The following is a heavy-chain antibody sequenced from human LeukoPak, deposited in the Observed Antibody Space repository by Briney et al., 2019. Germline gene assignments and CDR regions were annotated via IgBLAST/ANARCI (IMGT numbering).Heavy chain of an antibody. V-gene: IGHV4-59*12. J-gene: IGHJ4*02. D-gene: IGHD1-26*01. CDR2: IYYSGST. Sequence: SETLSLTCTVSGGSISSYYWSWIRQPPGKGLEWIGYIYYSGSTNYNPSLKSRVTISVDKSKNQFSLKLSSVTAADTAVYYCARDDSGSYYSGFLDYWGQGTLVTVSS. CDR1: GGSISSYY. CDR3: ARDDSGSYYSGFLDY.